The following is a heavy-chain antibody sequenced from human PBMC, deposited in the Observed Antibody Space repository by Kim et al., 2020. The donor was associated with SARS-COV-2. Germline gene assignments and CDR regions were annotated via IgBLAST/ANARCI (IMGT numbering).Heavy chain of an antibody. D-gene: IGHD3-3*01. CDR1: GFTFSSYA. Sequence: PGGSLRLSCAASGFTFSSYAMSWVRQAPGKGLEWVSAISGSGGSTYYADSVKGRFTISRDNSKNTLYLQMNSLRAEDTAVYYCAKDVKTEIVTIFGVVISPGFGYWGQGTLVTVSS. J-gene: IGHJ4*02. CDR2: ISGSGGST. V-gene: IGHV3-23*01. CDR3: AKDVKTEIVTIFGVVISPGFGY.